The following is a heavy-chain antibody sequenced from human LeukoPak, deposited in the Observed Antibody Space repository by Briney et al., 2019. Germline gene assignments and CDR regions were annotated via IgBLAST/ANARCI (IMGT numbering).Heavy chain of an antibody. Sequence: SETLSLTGTVSGDPISSYYWSWLRQPPGKGLEWVGYIYYSGSTNYNPSLKSRVTISVDTSKNQFSLKLSSVTAADTAVYYCARDLVPRDWGQGTLVTVSS. J-gene: IGHJ4*02. CDR1: GDPISSYY. CDR3: ARDLVPRD. D-gene: IGHD2-2*01. V-gene: IGHV4-59*01. CDR2: IYYSGST.